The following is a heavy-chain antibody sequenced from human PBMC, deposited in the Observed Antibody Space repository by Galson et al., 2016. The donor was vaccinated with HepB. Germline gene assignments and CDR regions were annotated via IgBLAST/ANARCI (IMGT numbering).Heavy chain of an antibody. CDR2: NSWDSATM. V-gene: IGHV3-9*01. CDR1: GFTIDDSA. D-gene: IGHD7-27*01. J-gene: IGHJ4*02. Sequence: SLRLSCAVFGFTIDDSAMHWVRQVPGMGLEWVSGNSWDSATMGYADSVKGRFTISRDNAKNSVYMQMDSLRAEDTALYYCTKAEKGPKWGEVGFDYWGQGILVTVSS. CDR3: TKAEKGPKWGEVGFDY.